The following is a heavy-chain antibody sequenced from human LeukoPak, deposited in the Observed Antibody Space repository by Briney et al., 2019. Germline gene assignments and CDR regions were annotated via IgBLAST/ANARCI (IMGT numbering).Heavy chain of an antibody. D-gene: IGHD1-26*01. Sequence: GGSLRLSCAASGFTVSSNYMSWVRQAPGKGLEWVSVIYSGGSTYYADSVQGRFTISRDNSKNTLYLQMNSLRAEDTAVYYCACGSYYLVGAFDIWGQGTMVTVSS. CDR1: GFTVSSNY. CDR2: IYSGGST. J-gene: IGHJ3*02. V-gene: IGHV3-53*01. CDR3: ACGSYYLVGAFDI.